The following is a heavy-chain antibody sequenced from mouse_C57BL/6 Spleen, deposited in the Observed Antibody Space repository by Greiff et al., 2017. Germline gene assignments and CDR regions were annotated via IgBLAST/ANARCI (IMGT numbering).Heavy chain of an antibody. CDR1: GYTFTSYW. V-gene: IGHV1-52*01. CDR3: ARSYDGYYDGAMDY. Sequence: LVESGAELVRPGSSVKLSCKASGYTFTSYWMHWVKQRPIQGLEWIGNIDPSDSETHYNQKFKDKATLTVDKSSSTAYMQLSSLTSEDSAVYYCARSYDGYYDGAMDYWGQGTSVTVSS. J-gene: IGHJ4*01. CDR2: IDPSDSET. D-gene: IGHD2-3*01.